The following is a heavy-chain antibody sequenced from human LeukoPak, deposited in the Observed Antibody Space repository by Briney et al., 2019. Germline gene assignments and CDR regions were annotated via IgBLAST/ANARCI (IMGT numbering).Heavy chain of an antibody. J-gene: IGHJ4*02. V-gene: IGHV4-4*07. CDR3: ARDPNSAL. D-gene: IGHD2-21*01. CDR2: VYTSGST. Sequence: PSETLSLTCTVSGGSISSSYWSWIRQPAGKGLEWIGRVYTSGSTNYNYNPSLKSRLTMSVDTSKNQFSLKLSSVTAADTAVYYCARDPNSALWGQGTLVTLPS. CDR1: GGSISSSY.